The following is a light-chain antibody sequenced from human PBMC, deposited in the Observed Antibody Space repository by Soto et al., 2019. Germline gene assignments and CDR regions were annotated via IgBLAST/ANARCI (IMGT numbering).Light chain of an antibody. CDR1: SSDVGAYNW. Sequence: QSALTQPRSVSGSPGQSVTISCAGTSSDVGAYNWVSWYQQHPGKVPKLIIYDVSRRPSGVPDRFSGSKSGNTASLTISGVQADDEADYYCCSYAGSYTLVFGGGTKVTVL. CDR3: CSYAGSYTLV. V-gene: IGLV2-11*01. CDR2: DVS. J-gene: IGLJ3*02.